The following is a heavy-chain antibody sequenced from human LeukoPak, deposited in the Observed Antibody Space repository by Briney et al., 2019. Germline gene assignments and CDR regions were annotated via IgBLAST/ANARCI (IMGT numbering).Heavy chain of an antibody. CDR2: ISSSSSYI. CDR1: GFTFSSYS. D-gene: IGHD3-10*01. Sequence: PGGSLRLSCAASGFTFSSYSMNWVRQAPGKGLEWVSSISSSSSYIYYADSVKGRFTISRDNAKNSLYLQMNSLRAEDTAVYYCASPNGRWFGELFWGQGTLVTVSS. J-gene: IGHJ4*02. V-gene: IGHV3-21*01. CDR3: ASPNGRWFGELF.